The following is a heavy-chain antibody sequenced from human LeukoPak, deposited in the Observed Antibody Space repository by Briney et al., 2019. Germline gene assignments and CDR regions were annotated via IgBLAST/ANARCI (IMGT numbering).Heavy chain of an antibody. J-gene: IGHJ4*02. V-gene: IGHV3-21*01. Sequence: PGGSLRPSCAASGFTFSSYSMNWVRQAPGKGLEWVSSISSSSSYIYYADSVKGRFTISRDNAKNSLYLQMNSLRAEDTAVYYCARVRPSGSYNFDYWGQGTLVTVSS. CDR2: ISSSSSYI. CDR3: ARVRPSGSYNFDY. D-gene: IGHD1-26*01. CDR1: GFTFSSYS.